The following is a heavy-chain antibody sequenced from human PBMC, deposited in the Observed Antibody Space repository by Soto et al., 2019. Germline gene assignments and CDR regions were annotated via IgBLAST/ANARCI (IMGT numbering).Heavy chain of an antibody. J-gene: IGHJ4*02. CDR1: GGSISSYY. CDR2: IYYSGST. CDR3: ASDQRGIAVAGPHYFDY. D-gene: IGHD6-19*01. Sequence: SETLSLTCTVSGGSISSYYWSWIRQPPGKGLEWIGYIYYSGSTNYNPSLKSRVTISVDTSKNQFSLKLSSVTAADTAVYYCASDQRGIAVAGPHYFDYWGQGTLVTVSS. V-gene: IGHV4-59*01.